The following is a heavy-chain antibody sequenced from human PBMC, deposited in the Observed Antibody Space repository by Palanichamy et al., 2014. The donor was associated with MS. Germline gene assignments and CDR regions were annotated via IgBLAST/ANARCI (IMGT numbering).Heavy chain of an antibody. CDR1: GFAFTTYA. D-gene: IGHD6-13*01. Sequence: EVVLLEVWGRAWYSLGGPVRLSCAASGFAFTTYAMSWHRQAPGKGLEWVSGISNSGDDTYYADSVKGRFTISRDNSKNTLYLQMNSLRVEDTAIYYCAKSYSGSSTGYWGQGTLVTVSS. CDR2: ISNSGDDT. V-gene: IGHV3-23*01. CDR3: AKSYSGSSTGY. J-gene: IGHJ4*02.